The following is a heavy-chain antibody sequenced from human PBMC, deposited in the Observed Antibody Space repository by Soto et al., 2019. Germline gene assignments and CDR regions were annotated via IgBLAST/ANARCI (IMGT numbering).Heavy chain of an antibody. Sequence: QVQLVQSGAEVQKPGSSVKVSCKASGGTFSSYTISWVRQAPGQGLEWMGRIIPILGIANYAQKFQGRVTITADKSTSTAYMELSSLRSEDTAVYYCARVDGIAAAGMDYWGQGTLVTVSS. J-gene: IGHJ4*02. D-gene: IGHD6-13*01. CDR2: IIPILGIA. V-gene: IGHV1-69*02. CDR3: ARVDGIAAAGMDY. CDR1: GGTFSSYT.